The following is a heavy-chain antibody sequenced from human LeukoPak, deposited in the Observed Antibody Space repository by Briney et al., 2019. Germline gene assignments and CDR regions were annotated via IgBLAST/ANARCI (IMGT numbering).Heavy chain of an antibody. CDR3: ARDPRYSSSSLKGY. Sequence: PGGSLRLSCAASGFTLSSYAMSWVRQAPGKGLEWVSAISGSGGSTYYADSVKGRFTISRDNAKNSLYLQMNSLRAEDTAVYYCARDPRYSSSSLKGYWGQGTLVTVSS. CDR2: ISGSGGST. V-gene: IGHV3-23*01. J-gene: IGHJ4*02. D-gene: IGHD6-13*01. CDR1: GFTLSSYA.